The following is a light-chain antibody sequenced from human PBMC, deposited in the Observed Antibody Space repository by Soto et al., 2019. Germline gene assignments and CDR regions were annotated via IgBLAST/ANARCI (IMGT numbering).Light chain of an antibody. V-gene: IGKV4-1*01. CDR2: WAS. Sequence: DVVMTQSPDSLAVSLGERATINCKSSQNVLYSSNNKNYLAWYQQKPGQPPKLLIYWASTRESGVPDRFSGSGSGTDFTLTISSLEAEDVAVYYCQQHYSTPFTFGPGIKVDIK. J-gene: IGKJ3*01. CDR1: QNVLYSSNNKNY. CDR3: QQHYSTPFT.